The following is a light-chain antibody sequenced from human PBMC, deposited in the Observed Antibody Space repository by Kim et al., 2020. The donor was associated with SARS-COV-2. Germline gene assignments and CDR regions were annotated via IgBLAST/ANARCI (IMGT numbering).Light chain of an antibody. Sequence: EIVMTQSPATLSVSSGERATLSCRTSQSVSTNLAWYQQKPGQAPRLLIYGTSFRATGTPARFSGSGSGTEFTLTISSLQSEDFAVYYCQQYNNWPRTFGQGTKVDIK. CDR1: QSVSTN. CDR2: GTS. V-gene: IGKV3-15*01. J-gene: IGKJ1*01. CDR3: QQYNNWPRT.